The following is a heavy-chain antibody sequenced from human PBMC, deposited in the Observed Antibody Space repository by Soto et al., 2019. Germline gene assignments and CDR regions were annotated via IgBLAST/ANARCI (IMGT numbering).Heavy chain of an antibody. Sequence: VQLQESGPRLVRPSETLSLSCTVSGGSISGYYWNWIRQPPGRGLEWIGYISNTGNTNYNPSLKCRVSISVDTSKNQVSLNLRAVTAEDTALYYWARDSAVGSSKRGFEYWGQGTLVTVSS. V-gene: IGHV4-59*01. CDR1: GGSISGYY. CDR3: ARDSAVGSSKRGFEY. D-gene: IGHD2-2*01. CDR2: ISNTGNT. J-gene: IGHJ4*02.